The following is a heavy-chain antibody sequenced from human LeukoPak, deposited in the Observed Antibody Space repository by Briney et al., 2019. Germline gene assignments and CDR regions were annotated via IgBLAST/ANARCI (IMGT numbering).Heavy chain of an antibody. CDR3: ARGWDDSSGYYYDY. D-gene: IGHD3-22*01. V-gene: IGHV1-2*02. CDR1: GYTFTGYY. CDR2: INPNSGGT. Sequence: ASVKVSCKASGYTFTGYYMHWVRQAPGQGLEWMGWINPNSGGTNYAQKFQGRVTMTRDTSISTAYMELSRLRSDDTAVYYCARGWDDSSGYYYDYWGQGTLVTASS. J-gene: IGHJ4*02.